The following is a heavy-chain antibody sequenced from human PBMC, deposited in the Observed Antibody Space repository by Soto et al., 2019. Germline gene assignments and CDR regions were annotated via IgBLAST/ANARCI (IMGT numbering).Heavy chain of an antibody. CDR1: EGTFSSYA. CDR3: VRDLLDTAMPTAY. CDR2: IIPIFGTA. D-gene: IGHD5-18*01. Sequence: QVQLVQSGAEVKKPGSSVKFSCKASEGTFSSYAITWVRQAPGQGLEWMGGIIPIFGTANYAQKFQGRVTITADESTSTAYMELSSLRSEDTAVYYCVRDLLDTAMPTAYWGQGTLVTVSS. V-gene: IGHV1-69*12. J-gene: IGHJ4*02.